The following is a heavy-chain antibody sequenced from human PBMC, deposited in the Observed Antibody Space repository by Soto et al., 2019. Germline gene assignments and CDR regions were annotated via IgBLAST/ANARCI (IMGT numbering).Heavy chain of an antibody. Sequence: QVQLVESGGVVVQPGRSLRLSCAASGFTFSSYALHWFRQAPGKGLEWVAVIWYAGSNEYYADSVKGRLPISRDNSKNTLYLQMNSLRAEDTAVYYCARESTPLGYCSSTSCQTAWFDPWGQGTLVTVSS. J-gene: IGHJ5*02. D-gene: IGHD2-2*01. V-gene: IGHV3-33*01. CDR2: IWYAGSNE. CDR1: GFTFSSYA. CDR3: ARESTPLGYCSSTSCQTAWFDP.